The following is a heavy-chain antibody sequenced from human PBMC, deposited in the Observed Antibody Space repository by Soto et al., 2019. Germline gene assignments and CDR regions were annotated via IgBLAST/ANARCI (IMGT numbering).Heavy chain of an antibody. D-gene: IGHD1-26*01. CDR1: TFIFSNAY. CDR3: ATPYNGSYSFYFDS. Sequence: EVPLMESGGGLVQPGGSLRLSCAASTFIFSNAYINWVRQAPGKGPEWVGRVRSKADGGTTDYAAPVIGRFTISRDNSKNTLYLQMDSLKTEDTAVYYCATPYNGSYSFYFDSWGQGTLVTVSS. J-gene: IGHJ4*02. V-gene: IGHV3-15*07. CDR2: VRSKADGGTT.